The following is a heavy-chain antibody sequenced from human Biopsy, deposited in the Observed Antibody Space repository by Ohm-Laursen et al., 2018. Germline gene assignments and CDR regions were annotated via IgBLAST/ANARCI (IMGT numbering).Heavy chain of an antibody. CDR1: GNTFATYH. CDR2: ISPSGGGT. CDR3: AIFEGYSDDNLDYEHYGMDV. V-gene: IGHV1-46*01. Sequence: ASVKVSCKASGNTFATYHIHWVRQAPGRGLEWMGIISPSGGGTMDTQKFQDRLTMTRDTSTSTVHMELKSLKSEDTAVYYCAIFEGYSDDNLDYEHYGMDVWGQGTTVTVSS. J-gene: IGHJ6*02. D-gene: IGHD1-26*01.